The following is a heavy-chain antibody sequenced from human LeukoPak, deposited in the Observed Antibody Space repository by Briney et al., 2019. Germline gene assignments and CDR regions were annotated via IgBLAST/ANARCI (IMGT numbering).Heavy chain of an antibody. CDR1: GFTFSSCS. Sequence: GGSLRLSCAASGFTFSSCSMHWVRQAPGKGLEWVAVISHDGSNKYYADSVKGRFTISRDNSKDTLFLQMNSLITRDTAVYYCARAGYDVLTGYSAYWGQGTLVTVSS. D-gene: IGHD3-9*01. CDR2: ISHDGSNK. J-gene: IGHJ4*02. CDR3: ARAGYDVLTGYSAY. V-gene: IGHV3-30*03.